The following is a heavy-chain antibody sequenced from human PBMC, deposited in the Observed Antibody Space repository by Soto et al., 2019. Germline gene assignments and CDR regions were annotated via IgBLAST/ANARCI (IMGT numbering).Heavy chain of an antibody. D-gene: IGHD2-15*01. J-gene: IGHJ4*02. CDR1: GFTFSSYS. CDR3: ARDPVGYWSCGSCYPNFDY. CDR2: ISISSSYI. V-gene: IGHV3-21*01. Sequence: EVQLVESGGGLVKPGGSLRLSCAASGFTFSSYSMNWVRQAPGKGLEWVSSISISSSYIYYADSVKGRFTISRDNAKNSLDLPMNSLRAEDAAVYYCARDPVGYWSCGSCYPNFDYWCQGTLVTVSS.